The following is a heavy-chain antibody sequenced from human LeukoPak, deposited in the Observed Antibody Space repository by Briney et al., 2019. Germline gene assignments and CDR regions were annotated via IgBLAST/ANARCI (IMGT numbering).Heavy chain of an antibody. Sequence: SGGSLRLSCAASEFSVGSNYMTWVRQAPGKGLEWVSLIYSGGSTYYADSVKGRFTISRDNSKNTLYLQMNSLRTDDTGVYYCARDSDWDGLTFDYRGRGTLVTVSS. V-gene: IGHV3-66*01. CDR2: IYSGGST. D-gene: IGHD1-1*01. J-gene: IGHJ4*02. CDR3: ARDSDWDGLTFDY. CDR1: EFSVGSNY.